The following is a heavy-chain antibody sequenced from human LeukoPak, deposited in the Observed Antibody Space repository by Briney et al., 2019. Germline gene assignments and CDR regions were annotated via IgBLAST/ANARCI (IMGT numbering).Heavy chain of an antibody. CDR2: IRATGGVT. Sequence: GGSLRLSCAASGFTFNSYTMSWVRQAPGKGLEWVSTIRATGGVTYYADSVEGRFTISRDNAKNTLYLEMNSLRAEDTAVYYCCSGTYYSDYWGQGALVTVSS. V-gene: IGHV3-23*01. J-gene: IGHJ4*01. CDR3: CSGTYYSDY. D-gene: IGHD3-10*02. CDR1: GFTFNSYT.